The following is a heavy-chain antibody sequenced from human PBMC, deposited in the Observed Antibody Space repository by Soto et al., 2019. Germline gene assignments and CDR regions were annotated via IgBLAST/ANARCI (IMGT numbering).Heavy chain of an antibody. J-gene: IGHJ4*02. CDR1: GLSLTTPAPG. D-gene: IGHD3-3*01. CDR2: IYWDDDK. V-gene: IGHV2-5*02. CDR3: ANLVTADVSEYFDF. Sequence: QITLRESGPTVAKPTHTLTLTCTFSGLSLTTPAPGVPPILHPPGKALERVALIYWDDDKPYNPSLKRRLVITKDSSKTQVDFTMTNVDPVDRATYYCANLVTADVSEYFDFWGQGTLVPVSP.